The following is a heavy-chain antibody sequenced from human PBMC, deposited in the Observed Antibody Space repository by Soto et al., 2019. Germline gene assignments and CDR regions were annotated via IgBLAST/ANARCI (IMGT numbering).Heavy chain of an antibody. D-gene: IGHD3-22*01. CDR1: GGSFSGYY. CDR2: INHSGST. J-gene: IGHJ4*02. CDR3: ARVSYFDTGGFYYYFDY. Sequence: SETLSLTCAVYGGSFSGYYWSWIRQPPGKGLEWIGEINHSGSTNYNPSLKSRATISVDTSKNHFSLKLSSVTAADEAVYYCARVSYFDTGGFYYYFDYWGQGTLVTVSS. V-gene: IGHV4-34*01.